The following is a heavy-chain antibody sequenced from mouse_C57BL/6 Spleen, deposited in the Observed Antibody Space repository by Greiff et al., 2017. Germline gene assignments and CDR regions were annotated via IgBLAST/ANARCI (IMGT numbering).Heavy chain of an antibody. D-gene: IGHD2-2*01. Sequence: QVQLQQPGAELVKPGASVKLSCKASGYTFTSYWMHWVKQRPGRGLEWIGRIDPNSGGTKYNEKFKSKATLTVDKSSSTAYMQLSSLTSEDSAVYDCASDGYGRDYYAMDYWGQGTSVTVSS. V-gene: IGHV1-72*01. CDR3: ASDGYGRDYYAMDY. CDR1: GYTFTSYW. J-gene: IGHJ4*01. CDR2: IDPNSGGT.